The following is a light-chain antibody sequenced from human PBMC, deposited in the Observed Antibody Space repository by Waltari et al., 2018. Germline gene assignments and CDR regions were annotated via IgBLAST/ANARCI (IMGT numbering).Light chain of an antibody. J-gene: IGKJ4*01. CDR3: QQRRDWPLT. V-gene: IGKV3-11*01. CDR2: DTS. CDR1: QSVTNY. Sequence: EIVLTQSPAILSLSPGDRASLSCRASQSVTNYLAWYQQKPGQAPRLLIYDTSNRATGIPARFSGSGFGTDFTLTISSLEPEDFAVYYCQQRRDWPLTFGGGTKVEIK.